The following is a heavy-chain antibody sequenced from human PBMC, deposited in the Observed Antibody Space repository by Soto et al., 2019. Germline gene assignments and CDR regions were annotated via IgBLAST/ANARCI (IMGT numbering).Heavy chain of an antibody. CDR1: GFTFSNAW. D-gene: IGHD6-19*01. V-gene: IGHV3-15*07. CDR2: IKSKTDGGTT. J-gene: IGHJ4*02. Sequence: EVQLVESGGGLVKPGGSLRLSCAASGFTFSNAWMNWVRQAPGKGLEWVGRIKSKTDGGTTDYAAPVKGRFTISRDDSKNTLYLQMNSLKTEDTAVYYCTTDSRGSSGWLGGAVGYWGQGTLVTVSS. CDR3: TTDSRGSSGWLGGAVGY.